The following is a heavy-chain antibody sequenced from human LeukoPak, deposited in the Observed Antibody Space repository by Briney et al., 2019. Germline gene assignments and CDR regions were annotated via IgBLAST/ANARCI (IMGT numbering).Heavy chain of an antibody. CDR3: ARVEDYDILTGFDY. V-gene: IGHV3-23*01. CDR2: ISGSGGST. D-gene: IGHD3-9*01. Sequence: GGSLRLSCAASGFTFSSYAMSWVRQAPGKGLEWVSGISGSGGSTYYADSVKGRFTISRDNAKNSLYLQMNSLRAEDTAVYYCARVEDYDILTGFDYWGQGTLVTVSS. J-gene: IGHJ4*02. CDR1: GFTFSSYA.